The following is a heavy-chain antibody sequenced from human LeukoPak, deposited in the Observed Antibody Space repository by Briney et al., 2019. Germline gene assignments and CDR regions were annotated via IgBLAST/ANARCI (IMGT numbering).Heavy chain of an antibody. CDR3: AKGGSGSYPLDY. CDR2: ISGSGGST. CDR1: GCTFSSYA. J-gene: IGHJ4*02. D-gene: IGHD3-10*01. V-gene: IGHV3-23*01. Sequence: PGGSLRLSCAASGCTFSSYAMSWVRQAPGKGLEWVSAISGSGGSTYYADSVEGRFTISRDNSKNTLYLQMNSLRAEDTAVYYCAKGGSGSYPLDYWGQGTLVTVSS.